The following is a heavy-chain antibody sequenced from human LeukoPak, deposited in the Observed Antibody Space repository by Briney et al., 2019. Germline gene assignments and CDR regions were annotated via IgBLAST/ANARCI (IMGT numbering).Heavy chain of an antibody. V-gene: IGHV1-18*01. CDR2: IRSDNGKT. CDR1: NYTFTAYG. D-gene: IGHD2-2*01. J-gene: IGHJ4*02. Sequence: ASVKVSCTTFNYTFTAYGINWVRQAPGQGLEWMGWIRSDNGKTNYAQKLQGRVTLTTDTSTSTAYMELRSLRSDDTAVYYCARLCSSTSCPFDYWGQGALVTVSS. CDR3: ARLCSSTSCPFDY.